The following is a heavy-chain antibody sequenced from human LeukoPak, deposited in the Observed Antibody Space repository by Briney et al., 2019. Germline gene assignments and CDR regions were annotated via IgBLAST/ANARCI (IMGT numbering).Heavy chain of an antibody. CDR1: GFTFSSYA. D-gene: IGHD4-17*01. Sequence: GGSLRLSCAASGFTFSSYAMHWVRQAPGKGLEWVAVISYDGSNKYYADSVKGRFTISRDNSKNTLYLQMNSLRAEDTAVYYCARVAYGDYVDSFTAGGDFDYWGQGTLVTVSS. J-gene: IGHJ4*02. V-gene: IGHV3-30-3*01. CDR3: ARVAYGDYVDSFTAGGDFDY. CDR2: ISYDGSNK.